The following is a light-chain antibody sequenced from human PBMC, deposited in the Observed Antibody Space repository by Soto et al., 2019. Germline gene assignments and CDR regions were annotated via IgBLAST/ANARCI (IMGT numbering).Light chain of an antibody. J-gene: IGKJ1*01. Sequence: DIQMTQSPSSLSASVGDRVTIACRASQPIANYVSWYQQKPGQPPKSLIYAASTLQSGVSPRFSGSGSGTEFTLTITSLRPEDSAVYYCQQSAKIPRTFGQGTKVEI. CDR3: QQSAKIPRT. CDR1: QPIANY. CDR2: AAS. V-gene: IGKV1-39*01.